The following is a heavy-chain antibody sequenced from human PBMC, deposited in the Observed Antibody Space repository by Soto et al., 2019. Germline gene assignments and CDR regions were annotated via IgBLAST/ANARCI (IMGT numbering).Heavy chain of an antibody. Sequence: GESLKISCKGSGYSFTSYWIGWVRQMPGKGLEWMGIIYPGDSDTRYSPSFQGQVTISADKSISTAYLQWSSLKASDTAMYYCAREYYDSSGYYHDAFDIWGKGTMVTVSS. V-gene: IGHV5-51*01. CDR3: AREYYDSSGYYHDAFDI. CDR1: GYSFTSYW. D-gene: IGHD3-22*01. J-gene: IGHJ3*02. CDR2: IYPGDSDT.